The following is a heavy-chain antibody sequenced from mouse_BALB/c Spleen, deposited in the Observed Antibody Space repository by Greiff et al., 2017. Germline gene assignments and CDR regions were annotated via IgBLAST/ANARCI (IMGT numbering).Heavy chain of an antibody. J-gene: IGHJ4*01. CDR2: INPGSGGT. D-gene: IGHD2-1*01. CDR1: GYAFTNYL. CDR3: AREDGNYVNYAMDY. V-gene: IGHV1-54*01. Sequence: QVQLQQSGAELVRPGTSVKVSCKASGYAFTNYLIEWVKQRPGQGLEWIGVINPGSGGTNYNEKFKGKATLTADKSSSTAYMQLSSLTSDDSAVYFCAREDGNYVNYAMDYWGQGTSVTVSS.